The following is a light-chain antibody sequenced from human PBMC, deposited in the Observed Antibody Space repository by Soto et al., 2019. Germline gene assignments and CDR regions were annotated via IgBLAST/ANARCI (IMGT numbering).Light chain of an antibody. J-gene: IGKJ4*01. CDR1: QAIYNY. V-gene: IGKV1-27*01. CDR2: AAS. Sequence: DIQMTQSPSSLSASVGDRVTITCRASQAIYNYLAWYQQKPGKVPTLLISAASTLQSGVPSRFSGSGSGTDFTLTISSMQPEDVATYYCQKFSAVPTFGGGTKVEI. CDR3: QKFSAVPT.